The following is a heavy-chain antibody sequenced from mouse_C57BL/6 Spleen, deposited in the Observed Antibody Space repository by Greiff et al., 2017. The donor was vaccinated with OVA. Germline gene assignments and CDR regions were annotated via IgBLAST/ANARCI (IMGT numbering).Heavy chain of an antibody. CDR1: GYTFTSYW. V-gene: IGHV1-50*01. D-gene: IGHD1-1*01. CDR3: ALLRSDV. CDR2: IDPSDSYT. J-gene: IGHJ1*03. Sequence: VQLQQPGAELVKPGASVKLSCKASGYTFTSYWMQWVKQRPGQGLEWIGEIDPSDSYTNYNQKFKGKATLTVDTSSSTAYMQLSSLTSEDSAVYYCALLRSDVWGKGTTVTVSS.